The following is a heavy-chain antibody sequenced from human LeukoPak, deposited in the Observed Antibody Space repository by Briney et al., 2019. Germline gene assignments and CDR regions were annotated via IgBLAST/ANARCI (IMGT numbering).Heavy chain of an antibody. J-gene: IGHJ4*02. CDR1: GGSFSGYN. Sequence: PSETLSLTCAVYGGSFSGYNWSWIRQPPGKGLEWIGEINHSGSTNYNSSLKSRVTISVDTSKNQFSLKLSSVTAADTAVYYCVRGRRSTTMVLRYFDYWGQGTLVTVSS. CDR3: VRGRRSTTMVLRYFDY. V-gene: IGHV4-34*01. CDR2: INHSGST. D-gene: IGHD5-18*01.